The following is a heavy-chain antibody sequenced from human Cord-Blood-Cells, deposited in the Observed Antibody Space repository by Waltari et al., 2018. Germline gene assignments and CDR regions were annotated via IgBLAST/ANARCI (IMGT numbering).Heavy chain of an antibody. J-gene: IGHJ6*02. Sequence: QITLKESGPTLVKPTQTLTLTCTFSGFSLSTSGVGVGWIRQPPGKDLEWLALIYWDDDKRYSPSLKSRLTITKDTSKNQVVLTMTNMDPVDTATYYCAHSWYYGSGSYYYYYYGMDVWGQGTTVTVSS. CDR3: AHSWYYGSGSYYYYYYGMDV. CDR1: GFSLSTSGVG. V-gene: IGHV2-5*02. D-gene: IGHD3-10*01. CDR2: IYWDDDK.